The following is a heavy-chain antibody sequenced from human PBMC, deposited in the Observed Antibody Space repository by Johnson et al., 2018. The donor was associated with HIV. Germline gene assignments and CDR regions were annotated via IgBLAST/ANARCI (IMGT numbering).Heavy chain of an antibody. CDR2: IYSGGST. J-gene: IGHJ3*02. CDR1: GFTVSSNY. CDR3: ATGLVGATGAFDI. Sequence: VQLVESGGGLIQPGGSLRLSCAASGFTVSSNYMSWVRQAPGKGLEWVSVIYSGGSTYYADSVKGRFTISRYNSKNTLYLQMNSLRAEDTAVYYCATGLVGATGAFDIWGQGTMVTVSS. V-gene: IGHV3-53*01. D-gene: IGHD1-26*01.